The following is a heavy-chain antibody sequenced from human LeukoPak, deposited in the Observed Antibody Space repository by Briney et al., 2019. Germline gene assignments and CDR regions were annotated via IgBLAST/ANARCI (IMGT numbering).Heavy chain of an antibody. CDR3: ARDLGLRRMI. Sequence: GGSLRLSCAASGVSVSSNNMHWVRQAPGGGLEWVSYISDGSGTIYSADSVKGRFIISRDNAKNSLYLQMNSLRVEDTAVYFCARDLGLRRMIWGRGTLVAVSS. V-gene: IGHV3-48*04. CDR2: ISDGSGTI. J-gene: IGHJ2*01. D-gene: IGHD5-12*01. CDR1: GVSVSSNN.